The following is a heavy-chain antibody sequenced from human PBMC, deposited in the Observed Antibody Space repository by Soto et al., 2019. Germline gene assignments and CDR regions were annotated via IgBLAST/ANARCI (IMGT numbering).Heavy chain of an antibody. V-gene: IGHV4-31*03. J-gene: IGHJ6*02. Sequence: SETLSLTCTVSGGSISSGGYYWSWIRQYPGMGLEWVGYIYYSGSSYYNPSLTSRVSMSVDTSKNQFSLKLSSVTAADTAVYYCAKETNIVVVKGMDVWGQGTTVTVSS. CDR1: GGSISSGGYY. CDR2: IYYSGSS. D-gene: IGHD2-2*01. CDR3: AKETNIVVVKGMDV.